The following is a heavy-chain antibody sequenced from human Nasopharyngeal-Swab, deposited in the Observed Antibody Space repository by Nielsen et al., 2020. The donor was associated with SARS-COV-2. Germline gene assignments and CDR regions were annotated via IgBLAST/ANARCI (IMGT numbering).Heavy chain of an antibody. J-gene: IGHJ6*02. CDR3: AREPGYNFYYGMDV. CDR1: GFTFSSYS. V-gene: IGHV3-48*02. CDR2: ISSSSSSTI. D-gene: IGHD5-24*01. Sequence: GGSLRLSCAASGFTFSSYSMNWVRQAPGKGLEWVSYISSSSSSTIYYADSVKGRFTISRDNAKNSLYLQMNSLRDEDTAVYYCAREPGYNFYYGMDVWGQGTTVTVSS.